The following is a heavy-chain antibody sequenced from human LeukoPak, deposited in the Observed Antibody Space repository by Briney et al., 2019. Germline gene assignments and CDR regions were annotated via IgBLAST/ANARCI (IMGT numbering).Heavy chain of an antibody. J-gene: IGHJ4*02. Sequence: GGCLRLSCEASGFTFSDSYMSWIRQAPGKGLEWVSFISSTGGTIYYADSVRGRFTISMDNARNSLHLQMNGLRAEDTAVYYCARDPSWDTSGYPHFDYWGQGTLVTVSS. D-gene: IGHD3-22*01. CDR3: ARDPSWDTSGYPHFDY. CDR2: ISSTGGTI. CDR1: GFTFSDSY. V-gene: IGHV3-11*01.